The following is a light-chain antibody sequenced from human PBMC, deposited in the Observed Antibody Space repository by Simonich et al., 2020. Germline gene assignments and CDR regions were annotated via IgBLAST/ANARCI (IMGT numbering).Light chain of an antibody. CDR2: QDS. V-gene: IGLV3-1*01. Sequence: SYELTQPPSVSVSPGQTASITCSGDKLGAKYACWYQQKPGQSPVLVISQDSKRPSGSPERFSGSNSGNTATLTISGTQAMDEADYYCQAWDSSTVVFGGGTKLTVL. J-gene: IGLJ2*01. CDR1: KLGAKY. CDR3: QAWDSSTVV.